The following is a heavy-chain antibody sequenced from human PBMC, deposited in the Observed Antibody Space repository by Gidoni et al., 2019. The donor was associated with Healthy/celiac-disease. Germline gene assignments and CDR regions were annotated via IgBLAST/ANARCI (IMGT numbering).Heavy chain of an antibody. Sequence: QVQLVQSWAEVQRPGSSVKVSWQASGGTFSSYAISWMRQAPGQGLERMGGIIPIFGTANYAQKFQGRVTITADKSTSTAYMELSSLISEDTAGYYCARGVRGWRFDYWGQVTLVTVAS. V-gene: IGHV1-69*06. CDR2: IIPIFGTA. D-gene: IGHD6-19*01. CDR1: GGTFSSYA. J-gene: IGHJ4*02. CDR3: ARGVRGWRFDY.